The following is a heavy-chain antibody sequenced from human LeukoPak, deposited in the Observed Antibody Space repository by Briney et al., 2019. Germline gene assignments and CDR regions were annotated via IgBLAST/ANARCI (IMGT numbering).Heavy chain of an antibody. CDR3: TRDTAYCSATNYFDS. V-gene: IGHV3-43*01. D-gene: IGHD3-10*01. Sequence: GGSLRLSCAASGFTFDDYAMHWVRHAPGKGLERVALIRWEGHTTHYADSVRGRFTISRDNKHNSLYHQTNSLRTEDTASYYCTRDTAYCSATNYFDSWGQGTLVSVSS. J-gene: IGHJ4*02. CDR1: GFTFDDYA. CDR2: IRWEGHTT.